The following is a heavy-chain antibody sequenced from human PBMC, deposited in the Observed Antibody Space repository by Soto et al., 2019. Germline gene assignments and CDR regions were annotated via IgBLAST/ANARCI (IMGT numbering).Heavy chain of an antibody. CDR3: AKERGRYKPTGGNYFDY. J-gene: IGHJ4*02. CDR1: GFTFSSYV. V-gene: IGHV3-30*18. Sequence: PGGSLRLSCAASGFTFSSYVTHWVRQAPGKGLEWVAVISYDGSNKYYADSVKGRFTISRDNSKNTLYLQMNSLRAEDTAVYYCAKERGRYKPTGGNYFDYWGRGTLVTVSS. D-gene: IGHD3-9*01. CDR2: ISYDGSNK.